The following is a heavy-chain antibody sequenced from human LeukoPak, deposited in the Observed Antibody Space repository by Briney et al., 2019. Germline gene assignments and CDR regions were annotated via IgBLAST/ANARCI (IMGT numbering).Heavy chain of an antibody. V-gene: IGHV4-59*01. D-gene: IGHD3-22*01. J-gene: IGHJ5*02. CDR1: GGSISSYY. CDR2: IYYSGST. Sequence: KASETLSLTCTVSGGSISSYYWSWIRQPPGKGLEWIGYIYYSGSTNYNPSLKSRVTISVDTSKNQFSLKLSSVTAADTAVYYCARALVVITSPWFDPWGQGTLVTVSS. CDR3: ARALVVITSPWFDP.